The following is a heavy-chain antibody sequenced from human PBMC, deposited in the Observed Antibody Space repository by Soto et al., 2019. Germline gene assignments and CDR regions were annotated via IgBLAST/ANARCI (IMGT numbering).Heavy chain of an antibody. V-gene: IGHV3-21*01. D-gene: IGHD6-13*01. J-gene: IGHJ4*02. Sequence: EVQLMESGGGLVQRGGSLRLSCAASGFTFSTYWMDWVRQAPGKGLEWVSSISSSSSYIYYADSVKGRFTISRDNAKNSLYLQMNSLRAEDTAVYYCARGGGIAAHILDYWGQGTLVTVSS. CDR2: ISSSSSYI. CDR3: ARGGGIAAHILDY. CDR1: GFTFSTYW.